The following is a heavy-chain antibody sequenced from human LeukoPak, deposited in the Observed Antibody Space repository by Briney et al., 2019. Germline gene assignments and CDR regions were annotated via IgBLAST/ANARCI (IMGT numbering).Heavy chain of an antibody. D-gene: IGHD3-9*01. V-gene: IGHV4-30-4*08. CDR2: IYYSGST. CDR1: GDSTSSNNYY. J-gene: IGHJ6*02. CDR3: ARVFLDYDILTGYRNYYGMDV. Sequence: SETLSLTCTVSGDSTSSNNYYWDWIRQPPGKGLEWIGYIYYSGSTYYNPSLKSRVTISVDTSKNQFSLKLSSVTAADTAVYYCARVFLDYDILTGYRNYYGMDVWGQGTTVTVSS.